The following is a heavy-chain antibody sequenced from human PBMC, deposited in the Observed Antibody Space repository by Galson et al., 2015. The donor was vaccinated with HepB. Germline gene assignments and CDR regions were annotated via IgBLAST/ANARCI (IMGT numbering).Heavy chain of an antibody. V-gene: IGHV1-2*06. J-gene: IGHJ6*03. CDR1: GYTFTGYY. Sequence: SVKVSCKASGYTFTGYYMHWVRQAPGQGLEWMGRINPNSGGTNYAQKFQGRVTMTRDTSISTAYMELSRLRSDDTAVYYCARDPVTIFLPPQTKEYYMDVWGKGTTVTVSS. CDR3: ARDPVTIFLPPQTKEYYMDV. D-gene: IGHD3-9*01. CDR2: INPNSGGT.